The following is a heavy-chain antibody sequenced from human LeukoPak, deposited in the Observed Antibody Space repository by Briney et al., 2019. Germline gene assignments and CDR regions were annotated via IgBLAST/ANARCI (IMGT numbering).Heavy chain of an antibody. CDR2: TYYSGSP. J-gene: IGHJ6*02. Sequence: PSETLSLTCTVSGGSISSYYWSWIRQPPGKGLEWIGYTYYSGSPNYNPSLKSRVTISVDTSKNQFSLKLSSVTAADTAVYYCARGPGVAYYYGMDVWGQGTTVTVSS. D-gene: IGHD3-3*01. V-gene: IGHV4-59*01. CDR3: ARGPGVAYYYGMDV. CDR1: GGSISSYY.